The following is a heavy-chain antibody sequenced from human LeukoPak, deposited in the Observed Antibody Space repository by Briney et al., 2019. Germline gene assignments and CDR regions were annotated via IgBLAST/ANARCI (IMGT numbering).Heavy chain of an antibody. CDR3: AKRSVAGTGYYFDC. D-gene: IGHD6-19*01. V-gene: IGHV3-23*01. CDR1: GFTFTSYA. CDR2: ISGSGGST. J-gene: IGHJ4*02. Sequence: GGSLRLSCAASGFTFTSYAMSWVRQAPGKGLEWVSAISGSGGSTYYADSVKGRFTIFRDNSKNTLYLQMNSLRAEDTAVYYCAKRSVAGTGYYFDCWGQGTLVTVSS.